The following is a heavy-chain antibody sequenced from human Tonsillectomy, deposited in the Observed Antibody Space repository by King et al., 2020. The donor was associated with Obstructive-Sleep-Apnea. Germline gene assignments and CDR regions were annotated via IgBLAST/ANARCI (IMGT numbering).Heavy chain of an antibody. D-gene: IGHD6-13*01. CDR1: GGAISSSSYY. CDR3: AGDEQLIPYWYFDL. CDR2: IYHSGST. Sequence: QLQESGPGLVKPSETLSLTCTVAGGAISSSSYYWGWIRQPPGKGLEWIVSIYHSGSTYYNPSLKSRVTISVDTSKNQFSLKLNSVTAADTAVYYCAGDEQLIPYWYFDLWGRGTLVTVSS. J-gene: IGHJ2*01. V-gene: IGHV4-39*07.